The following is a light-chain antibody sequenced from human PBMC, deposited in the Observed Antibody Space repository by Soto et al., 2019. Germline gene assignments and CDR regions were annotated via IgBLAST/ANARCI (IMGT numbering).Light chain of an antibody. J-gene: IGKJ1*01. CDR2: AAS. Sequence: DIQFTQSPSFLPSSVVERFTITCRASQGISSYLAWYQQKPGKAPELLIYAASTLQSGVPSRFSGSGSGTDFTLTISSLQPEDSATYYCQQLNTYPPWTFGQGTKVDIK. V-gene: IGKV1-9*01. CDR3: QQLNTYPPWT. CDR1: QGISSY.